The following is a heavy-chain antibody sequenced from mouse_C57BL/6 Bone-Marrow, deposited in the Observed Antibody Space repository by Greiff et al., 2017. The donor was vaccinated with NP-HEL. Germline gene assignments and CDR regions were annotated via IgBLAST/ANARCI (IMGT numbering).Heavy chain of an antibody. V-gene: IGHV5-12*01. CDR3: ARPGYGYDVGFAY. J-gene: IGHJ3*01. CDR1: GFTFSDYY. CDR2: ISNGGGST. D-gene: IGHD2-2*01. Sequence: DVQLQESGGGLVQPGGSLKLSCAASGFTFSDYYMYWVRQTPEKRLEWVAYISNGGGSTYYTDTVKGRFTISRDNAKNTLYLQMSRLKSEDTAMYYCARPGYGYDVGFAYWGQGTLVTVSA.